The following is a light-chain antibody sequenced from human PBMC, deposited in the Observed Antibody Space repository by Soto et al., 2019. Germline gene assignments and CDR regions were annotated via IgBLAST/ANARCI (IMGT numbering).Light chain of an antibody. CDR3: QQLNTYPIT. CDR1: QGISSY. V-gene: IGKV1-9*01. J-gene: IGKJ5*01. Sequence: DIQLTQSPSFLSASVGDRVTITCRASQGISSYLAWYLQNPGKAPKLLIYGASTLLSGVPSRFTGSGAGTEFTLTNSSLQPEDFASYYCQQLNTYPITFGQGTRQEIK. CDR2: GAS.